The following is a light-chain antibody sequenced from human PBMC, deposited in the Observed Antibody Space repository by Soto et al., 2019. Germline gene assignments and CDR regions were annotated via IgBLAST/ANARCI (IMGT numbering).Light chain of an antibody. CDR1: SSAFGIYNS. J-gene: IGLJ1*01. V-gene: IGLV2-14*01. Sequence: QSVLTQPASVSGSPGQSITLLCTGTSSAFGIYNSVSWYQQHPGKAPKLMIHDVTNRPSGVSSRFSGSRSGNTASLTISGLQAEDEADYYCSSFTSSSSYVFGPGTKVTVL. CDR3: SSFTSSSSYV. CDR2: DVT.